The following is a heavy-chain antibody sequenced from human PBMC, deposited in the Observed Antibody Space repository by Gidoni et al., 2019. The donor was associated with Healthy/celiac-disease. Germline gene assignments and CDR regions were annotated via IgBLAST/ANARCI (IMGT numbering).Heavy chain of an antibody. CDR2: IKQDGSEK. D-gene: IGHD4-4*01. J-gene: IGHJ6*02. V-gene: IGHV3-7*03. CDR1: GFTFSSYW. Sequence: EVQLVESGGGLVQPGGSLRLSCAASGFTFSSYWMSWVRQAPGKGREWVANIKQDGSEKYYVDSVKGRFTISRDNAKNSLYLQMNSLRAEDTAVYYCARDLAAVTTRHYGMDVWGQGTTVTVSS. CDR3: ARDLAAVTTRHYGMDV.